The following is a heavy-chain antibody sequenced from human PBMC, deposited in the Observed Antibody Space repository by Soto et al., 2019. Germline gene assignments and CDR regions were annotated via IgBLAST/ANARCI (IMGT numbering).Heavy chain of an antibody. Sequence: SVKVSCKTSGFTFSSSAVHWVRQARGHRLQWIGWIDVGSANANYGQKFQGRVTITADESTTTAYMDLSNLRYEDTAVYYCARDKDRVELGGNYYYIMDVWGQGTTVTVSS. D-gene: IGHD1-26*01. J-gene: IGHJ6*02. CDR3: ARDKDRVELGGNYYYIMDV. CDR2: IDVGSANA. CDR1: GFTFSSSA. V-gene: IGHV1-58*01.